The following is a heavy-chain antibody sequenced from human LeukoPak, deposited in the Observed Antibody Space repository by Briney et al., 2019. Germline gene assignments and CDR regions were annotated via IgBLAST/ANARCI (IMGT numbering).Heavy chain of an antibody. J-gene: IGHJ6*02. Sequence: ASVKVSCKASGYTFSNFGNTWVRQAPGQGLECMGWISAYNGNTKYTQIFQGRVTMTTDASTSTAYMELRSLRSDDTAVYYCARAEDPALVNVGDYYYYGMYVWGQGTTVTVSS. CDR2: ISAYNGNT. CDR1: GYTFSNFG. CDR3: ARAEDPALVNVGDYYYYGMYV. D-gene: IGHD5-18*01. V-gene: IGHV1-18*01.